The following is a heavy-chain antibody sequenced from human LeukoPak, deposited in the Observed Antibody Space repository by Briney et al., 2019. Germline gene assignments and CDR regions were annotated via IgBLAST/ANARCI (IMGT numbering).Heavy chain of an antibody. CDR1: GFTFSSYG. V-gene: IGHV3-30*03. D-gene: IGHD3-22*01. J-gene: IGHJ4*02. CDR2: ISYDGSNK. CDR3: VVSMIVVEGY. Sequence: PGGSLRLSCAASGFTFSSYGTHWVRQAPGKGLEWVAVISYDGSNKYYADSVKGRFTISRDNSKNTLYLQMNSPRAEDTAVYYCVVSMIVVEGYWGQGTLVTVSS.